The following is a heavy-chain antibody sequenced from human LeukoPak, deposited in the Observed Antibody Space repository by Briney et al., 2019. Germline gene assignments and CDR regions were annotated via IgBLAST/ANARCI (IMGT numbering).Heavy chain of an antibody. CDR1: GFTFSSYG. CDR2: IWYDGSNK. CDR3: AKSDHPIVGATSMDY. V-gene: IGHV3-33*06. J-gene: IGHJ4*02. Sequence: GGSLRLSCAASGFTFSSYGMHWARQAPGKGLGWVAVIWYDGSNKYYADSVKGRFTISRDNSKNTLYLQMNSLRAEDTAEYYCAKSDHPIVGATSMDYWGQGTLVTVSS. D-gene: IGHD1-26*01.